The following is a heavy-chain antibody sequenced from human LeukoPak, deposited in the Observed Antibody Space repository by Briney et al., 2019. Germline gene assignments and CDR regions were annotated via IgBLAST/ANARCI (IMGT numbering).Heavy chain of an antibody. CDR2: ISSSSNTI. CDR1: GFTFSTSG. V-gene: IGHV3-48*01. CDR3: ARDGYSSCDY. J-gene: IGHJ4*02. Sequence: GGSLRLSCAASGFTFSTSGMNWVRQALGKGLEWVSYISSSSNTIYYADSVKGRFTISRDNAKNSLYLQMNSLRAEDTAVYSCARDGYSSCDYWGQGTLVTVSS. D-gene: IGHD6-19*01.